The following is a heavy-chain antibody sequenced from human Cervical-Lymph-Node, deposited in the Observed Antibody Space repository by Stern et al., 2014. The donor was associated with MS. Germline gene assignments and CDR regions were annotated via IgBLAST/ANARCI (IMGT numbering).Heavy chain of an antibody. CDR1: GYTFRDYG. Sequence: QMQLVQSGVDVKKPGASVKVSCKASGYTFRDYGITWIRQAPGQGLEWMGWISAYNGNTHYAQMMQGRVTMTTDTSTSTAYMELRSLTSDDTAVYYCARSSFSNSSLFDYWGQGTLLVVSS. CDR2: ISAYNGNT. V-gene: IGHV1-18*01. CDR3: ARSSFSNSSLFDY. D-gene: IGHD6-6*01. J-gene: IGHJ4*02.